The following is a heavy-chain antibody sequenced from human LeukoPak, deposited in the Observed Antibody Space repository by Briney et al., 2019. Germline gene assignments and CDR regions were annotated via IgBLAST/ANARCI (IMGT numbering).Heavy chain of an antibody. CDR2: ISGYNGNT. CDR3: ARALPFTAAGTPFDY. Sequence: ASVKVSCKASGYTFSSYGITWVRQAPGQGLEWMGWISGYNGNTNYAQKPQGRVTMTTDTSTSTAYVELRSLRSDDTALYYCARALPFTAAGTPFDYWGQGTLVTVSS. V-gene: IGHV1-18*04. CDR1: GYTFSSYG. J-gene: IGHJ4*02. D-gene: IGHD6-13*01.